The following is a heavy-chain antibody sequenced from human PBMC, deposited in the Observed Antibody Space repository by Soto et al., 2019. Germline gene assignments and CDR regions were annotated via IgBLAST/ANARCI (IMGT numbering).Heavy chain of an antibody. CDR2: IKSKTDGGTT. J-gene: IGHJ4*02. D-gene: IGHD6-13*01. Sequence: GGSLRLSCAASDFTFSNAWMNWVRQAPGKGLEWAGRIKSKTDGGTTDYAAPVKDRFAISRDDSKNTVYLQMNTLKTEDTAVYYCARDPFPGAGHDYWGQGTLVTVSS. V-gene: IGHV3-15*07. CDR3: ARDPFPGAGHDY. CDR1: DFTFSNAW.